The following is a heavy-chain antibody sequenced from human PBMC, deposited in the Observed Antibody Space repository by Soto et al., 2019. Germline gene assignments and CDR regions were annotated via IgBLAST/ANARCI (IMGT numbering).Heavy chain of an antibody. CDR3: ARAAPGYYDFWRGPFVQAYLYYYGMDV. Sequence: SETLSLTCTVSGGSISSYYWSWIRQPPGKGLEWIGYIYYSGSTNYNPSLKSRVTISVDTSKNQFSLKLSSVTAADTDVYYCARAAPGYYDFWRGPFVQAYLYYYGMDVWGQGITVTVSS. CDR2: IYYSGST. D-gene: IGHD3-3*01. V-gene: IGHV4-59*01. J-gene: IGHJ6*02. CDR1: GGSISSYY.